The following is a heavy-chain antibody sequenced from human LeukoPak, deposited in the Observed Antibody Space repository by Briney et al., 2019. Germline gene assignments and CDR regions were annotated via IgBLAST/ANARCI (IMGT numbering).Heavy chain of an antibody. CDR2: ISYDGSNK. Sequence: GGSLRLSCAASGFTFSSYAMHWVRQAPGKGLEMVAVISYDGSNKYYADSVKGRFTISRDNSKNTLYLQMNSLRAEDTAVYYCARAPITMVRGVILALDYWGQGTLVTVSS. CDR1: GFTFSSYA. CDR3: ARAPITMVRGVILALDY. J-gene: IGHJ4*02. D-gene: IGHD3-10*01. V-gene: IGHV3-30*04.